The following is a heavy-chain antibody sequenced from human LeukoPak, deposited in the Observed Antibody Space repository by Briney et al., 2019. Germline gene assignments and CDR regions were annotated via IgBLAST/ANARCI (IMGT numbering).Heavy chain of an antibody. CDR2: IYYSGST. D-gene: IGHD3-16*01. V-gene: IGHV4-59*08. CDR1: GGSISSYY. J-gene: IGHJ4*02. Sequence: SETLSLTCTVSGGSISSYYWSWIRQPPGKGLEWIGYIYYSGSTNYNPSLKSRVTISVDTSKNQFSLKLSSVTAADTAVYYCARQLRGALVYWGQGTLVTVSS. CDR3: ARQLRGALVY.